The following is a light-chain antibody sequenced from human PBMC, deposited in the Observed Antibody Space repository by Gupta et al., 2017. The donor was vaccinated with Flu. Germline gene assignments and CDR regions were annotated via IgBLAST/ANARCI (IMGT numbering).Light chain of an antibody. CDR3: QQSYNAPRA. V-gene: IGKV1-39*01. J-gene: IGKJ2*01. CDR2: GAS. CDR1: QNIAKY. Sequence: DIQMTQSPSSLSASVGDKVTITCRSSQNIAKYINWYQQKPGKAPKVLISGASTLQGGVPSRFSGSGSGTEFTLTISSLQPEDFATYYCQQSYNAPRAFGQGTKLEIK.